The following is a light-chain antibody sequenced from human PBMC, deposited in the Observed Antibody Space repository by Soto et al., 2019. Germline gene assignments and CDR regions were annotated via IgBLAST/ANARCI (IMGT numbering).Light chain of an antibody. V-gene: IGLV2-23*02. Sequence: QSALTQPAYVSGSPGQSITISCTGTSGDVGNDNPVSWSQKHPGKAPKLMIYEVTKRPSGVSNRFSGSKSGNTASLTISGLQAEDEADFYCCSYAGSLYVIFGGGTKLTVL. J-gene: IGLJ2*01. CDR2: EVT. CDR1: SGDVGNDNP. CDR3: CSYAGSLYVI.